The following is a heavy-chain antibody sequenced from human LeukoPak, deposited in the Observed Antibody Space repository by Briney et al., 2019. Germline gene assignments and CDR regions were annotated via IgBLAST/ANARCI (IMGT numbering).Heavy chain of an antibody. J-gene: IGHJ5*02. Sequence: SETLSLTCTVSGGSISSSSYYWGWIRQPPGKGLEWIGSIYYSGSTYYNPSLKSRVTISVDTSKNQFSLKLSSVTAADTAVYYCARVSCGENSCYNNWFDPWGQGTLVTVSS. CDR1: GGSISSSSYY. CDR2: IYYSGST. CDR3: ARVSCGENSCYNNWFDP. D-gene: IGHD2-2*02. V-gene: IGHV4-39*07.